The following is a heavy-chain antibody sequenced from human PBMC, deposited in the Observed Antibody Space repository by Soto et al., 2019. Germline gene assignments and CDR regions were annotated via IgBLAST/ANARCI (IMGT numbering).Heavy chain of an antibody. CDR3: ARQVAAAGMDTMFDY. V-gene: IGHV4-59*01. Sequence: SETLSLTCTVSGGSISSYYWSWIRQPPGKGLEWIGYIYYSGSTNYNPSLKSRVTISVDTSKNQFSLKLSSVTAADTAVYYCARQVAAAGMDTMFDYWGQGTLVTVSS. D-gene: IGHD6-13*01. J-gene: IGHJ4*02. CDR2: IYYSGST. CDR1: GGSISSYY.